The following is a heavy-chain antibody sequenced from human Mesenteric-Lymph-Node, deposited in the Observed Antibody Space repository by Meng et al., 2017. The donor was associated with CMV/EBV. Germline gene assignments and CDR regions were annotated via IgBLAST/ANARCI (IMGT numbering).Heavy chain of an antibody. D-gene: IGHD6-13*01. CDR2: ISGSSSSM. V-gene: IGHV3-21*01. CDR3: ARGAAAATSFYYGLDV. J-gene: IGHJ6*02. CDR1: GFTFSTFT. Sequence: GGSLRLSCAASGFTFSTFTMNWVRQAPGKGLEWVASISGSSSSMYYSDSARGRFTISRDNPKNSLFLQMNSLRAEDSAVYHCARGAAAATSFYYGLDVWGPGATVNVSS.